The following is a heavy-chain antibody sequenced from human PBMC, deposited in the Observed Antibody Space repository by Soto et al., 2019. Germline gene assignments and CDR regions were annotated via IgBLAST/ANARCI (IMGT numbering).Heavy chain of an antibody. CDR3: AKTAGYSGYDTFED. V-gene: IGHV3-23*01. CDR1: GFTFNNYS. J-gene: IGHJ4*02. D-gene: IGHD5-12*01. Sequence: GGPLRFSCAASGFTFNNYSMSLVRQAPGKGLGCVSSISGTGYSKYYEDSVKGRFTISRDNSKSTLFLGMNSLRADDTAVYYCAKTAGYSGYDTFEDWGQGTMVTVSS. CDR2: ISGTGYSK.